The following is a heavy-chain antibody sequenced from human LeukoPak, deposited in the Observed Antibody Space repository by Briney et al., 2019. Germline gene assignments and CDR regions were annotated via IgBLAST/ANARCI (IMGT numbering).Heavy chain of an antibody. CDR1: GYTFTSYG. CDR2: IITYNGNT. J-gene: IGHJ6*03. V-gene: IGHV1-18*01. Sequence: VASVKVSCKASGYTFTSYGISWVRQAPGQGLEWMGYIITYNGNTNYAQKLQGRVTMTTDTSTSTAYMELRSLRSDDTAVYYCARKEGVVAANSEDYYYYMDVWGKGTTVTVSS. CDR3: ARKEGVVAANSEDYYYYMDV. D-gene: IGHD2-15*01.